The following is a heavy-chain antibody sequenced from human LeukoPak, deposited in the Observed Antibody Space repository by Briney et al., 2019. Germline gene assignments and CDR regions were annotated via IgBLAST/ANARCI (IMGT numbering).Heavy chain of an antibody. V-gene: IGHV4-39*01. Sequence: SETLSLTCTVSGGSISSSSYYWGWIRQPPGKGLEWIGSIYYSGSTYYNPSLKSRVTISVDTSKNQFSLKLSSVTAADTAVYYCASPGRDYGDLPFDYWGQGTLVTVSS. CDR1: GGSISSSSYY. J-gene: IGHJ4*02. CDR3: ASPGRDYGDLPFDY. CDR2: IYYSGST. D-gene: IGHD4-17*01.